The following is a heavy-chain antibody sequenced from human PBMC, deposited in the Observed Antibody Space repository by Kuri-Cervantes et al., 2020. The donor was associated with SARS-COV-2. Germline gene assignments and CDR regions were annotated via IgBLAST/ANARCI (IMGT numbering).Heavy chain of an antibody. D-gene: IGHD3-3*01. CDR2: FYHTGST. CDR3: ARKLRFLEWLALSPTWAEGAFDI. J-gene: IGHJ3*02. V-gene: IGHV4-38-2*01. CDR1: GYSISHLYY. Sequence: SETLSLTCAVSGYSISHLYYWGWIRQPPGKGLEWIGSFYHTGSTHYNPSLKSRVTMSVDTSNNRFSLNLISVTAADTAMYYCARKLRFLEWLALSPTWAEGAFDIWGQGTMVTVSS.